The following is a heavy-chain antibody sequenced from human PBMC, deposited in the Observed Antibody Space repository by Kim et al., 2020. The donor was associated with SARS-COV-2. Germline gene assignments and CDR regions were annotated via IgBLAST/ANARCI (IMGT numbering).Heavy chain of an antibody. V-gene: IGHV3-15*01. J-gene: IGHJ4*02. D-gene: IGHD3-3*01. CDR3: TTMASASVDY. Sequence: GGSLRLSCAASGFTFIDAWMSWVRQAPGKGLEWVVLIKSKTDGGTTDYAAPVKGRFTISRDVSQNTLYLQMNSLKTEDTAIYYCTTMASASVDYWGQGT. CDR2: IKSKTDGGTT. CDR1: GFTFIDAW.